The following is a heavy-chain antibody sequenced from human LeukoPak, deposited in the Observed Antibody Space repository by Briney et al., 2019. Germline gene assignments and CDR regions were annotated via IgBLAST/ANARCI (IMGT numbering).Heavy chain of an antibody. Sequence: ASETLSLTCAVYGGSFSGYYWSWIRQPPGKGLEWIGEINHSGSTNYNPSLKSRVTISVDTSKNQFSLKLSSVTAADTAVYYCAREYYNFWSGYLSWFDPWGQGTLVTVSS. J-gene: IGHJ5*02. CDR3: AREYYNFWSGYLSWFDP. V-gene: IGHV4-34*01. D-gene: IGHD3-3*01. CDR2: INHSGST. CDR1: GGSFSGYY.